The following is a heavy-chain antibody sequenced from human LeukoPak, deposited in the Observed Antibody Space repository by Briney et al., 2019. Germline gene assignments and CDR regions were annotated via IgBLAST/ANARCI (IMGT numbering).Heavy chain of an antibody. V-gene: IGHV4-30-4*01. D-gene: IGHD6-13*01. CDR3: ARFSAAAGYCYYGMDV. Sequence: PSETLSLTCTVSGGSISSGDYYWSWIRQPPGKGLEWIGYIYYSGSTYYNPSLKSRVTISVDTSKNQFSLKLSSVTAADTAVYYCARFSAAAGYCYYGMDVWGQGTTVTVSS. CDR2: IYYSGST. J-gene: IGHJ6*02. CDR1: GGSISSGDYY.